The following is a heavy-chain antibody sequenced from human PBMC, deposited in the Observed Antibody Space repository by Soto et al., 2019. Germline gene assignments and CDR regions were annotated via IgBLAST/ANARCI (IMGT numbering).Heavy chain of an antibody. CDR1: GASINIEGYY. CDR2: IYYTGST. J-gene: IGHJ6*03. CDR3: XXXXXXXXXXXXXDV. Sequence: QVQLQESGPGLVKPSQSLSLTCTVTGASINIEGYYWSWIRQHPVKGLEWIGYIYYTGSTFSNPALGSRVSXXXXXXXXXXXXXXXXXXXXXXXXXXXXXXXXXXXXXXXDVWGKGTTVTVSS. V-gene: IGHV4-31*03.